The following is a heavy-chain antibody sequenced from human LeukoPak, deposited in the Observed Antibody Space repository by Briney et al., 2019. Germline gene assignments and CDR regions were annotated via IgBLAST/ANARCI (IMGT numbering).Heavy chain of an antibody. Sequence: PGGSLRLSCAASGFTVSSNYCSWIRQPPGKGLEWIGEINRSGSTNYNPSLKSRVTISVDTSKNQFSLKLRSVTAADTAAYYCVVLFRRGSGSYYIDYWGQGTLVTVSS. CDR3: VVLFRRGSGSYYIDY. CDR2: INRSGST. CDR1: GFTVSSNY. J-gene: IGHJ4*02. V-gene: IGHV4-34*08. D-gene: IGHD3-10*01.